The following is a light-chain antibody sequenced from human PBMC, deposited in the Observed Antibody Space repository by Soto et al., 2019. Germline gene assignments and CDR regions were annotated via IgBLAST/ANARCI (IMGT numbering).Light chain of an antibody. V-gene: IGKV1-39*01. CDR3: QQTYSIPIT. J-gene: IGKJ5*01. Sequence: DVQMTQSPSSLPASVGDRVTFTCRARQGINNYLNWYQQRPGKAPKLLIHAASSLQGGVPLRFSGSGSVTDFTLNISSLQAEDFATYYCQQTYSIPITFGQGTRLENK. CDR2: AAS. CDR1: QGINNY.